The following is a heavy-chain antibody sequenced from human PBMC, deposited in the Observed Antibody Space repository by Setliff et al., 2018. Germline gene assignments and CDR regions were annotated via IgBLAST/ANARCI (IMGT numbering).Heavy chain of an antibody. V-gene: IGHV4-4*02. Sequence: SETLSLTCAVSGGSISSPNWWNWVRQPPGRGLEWIGEINHSGSTNYDPSLKSRVTISLDTSKSQFFLKLNSVTAADTAVYYCARMSGFLYMDVWGKGTPVTVSS. J-gene: IGHJ6*03. CDR2: INHSGST. CDR1: GGSISSPNW. CDR3: ARMSGFLYMDV. D-gene: IGHD3-3*01.